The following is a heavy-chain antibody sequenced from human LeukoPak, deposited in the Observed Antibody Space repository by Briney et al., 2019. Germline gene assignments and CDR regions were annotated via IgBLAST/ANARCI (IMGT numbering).Heavy chain of an antibody. CDR1: GGSISSYY. CDR3: AGNNDYGDY. Sequence: SETLSLTCTVSGGSISSYYWSWIRQPPGKGLEWIGYIYYSGSTNYNPSLKSRVTISVDTSKNQFSLKLSSVTAAGTAVYYCAGNNDYGDYWGQGTLVTVSS. J-gene: IGHJ4*02. D-gene: IGHD2-8*01. V-gene: IGHV4-59*01. CDR2: IYYSGST.